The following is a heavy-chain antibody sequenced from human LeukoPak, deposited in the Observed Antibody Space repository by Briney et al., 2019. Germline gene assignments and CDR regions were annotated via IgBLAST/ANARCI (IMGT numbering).Heavy chain of an antibody. V-gene: IGHV3-66*01. J-gene: IGHJ4*02. Sequence: GGSLRLSCAASGFTVGSNYMSWVRQVPGKGLGWVSIIYSGGSTYYADSVKDRFTISRDNAKNTLYLQMNSLRAEDTAVYYCVRDASETMNGNYWGQGTLVTVSS. CDR2: IYSGGST. CDR3: VRDASETMNGNY. CDR1: GFTVGSNY. D-gene: IGHD1-1*01.